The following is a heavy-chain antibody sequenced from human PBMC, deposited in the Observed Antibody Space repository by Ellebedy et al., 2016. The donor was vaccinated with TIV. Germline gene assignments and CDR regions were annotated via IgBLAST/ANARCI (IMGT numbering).Heavy chain of an antibody. CDR1: GASISDVGSC. CDR3: ANGGSLSYGIFDY. V-gene: IGHV4-31*03. CDR2: VYHLGNT. D-gene: IGHD3-16*01. J-gene: IGHJ4*02. Sequence: SETLSLTXTISGASISDVGSCWSWIRQLPGKGLEWIGYVYHLGNTYYTPSLKSRVAISVDSSKNQFSLRLNSVTAADTGVYYCANGGSLSYGIFDYWGQGNLVTVSS.